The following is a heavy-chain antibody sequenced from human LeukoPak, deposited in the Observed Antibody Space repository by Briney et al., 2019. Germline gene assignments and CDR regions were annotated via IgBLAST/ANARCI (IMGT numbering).Heavy chain of an antibody. V-gene: IGHV4-39*01. CDR1: GGSISSSSYY. CDR3: ARREYSSSSVFYY. D-gene: IGHD6-6*01. CDR2: IYYSGST. Sequence: SETLSLTCTVSGGSISSSSYYWGWIRQTPGKGLEWIGSIYYSGSTYYNPSLKSRVTISVDTSKNQFSLKLSSVTAADTAVYYCARREYSSSSVFYYWGQGTLVTVSS. J-gene: IGHJ4*02.